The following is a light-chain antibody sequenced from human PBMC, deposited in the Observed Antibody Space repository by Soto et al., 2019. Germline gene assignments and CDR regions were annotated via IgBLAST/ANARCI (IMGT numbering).Light chain of an antibody. CDR3: HQYYSYPPT. Sequence: AIRMTQSPSSFSASTGDRVTITCRASQGISSYLAWYQQKPGKAPKLLIYAASTLQRGVPSRFSGSGSGTDFTLSISCLQSEDFATYYCHQYYSYPPTLGQGTKLEI. J-gene: IGKJ2*01. CDR2: AAS. V-gene: IGKV1-8*01. CDR1: QGISSY.